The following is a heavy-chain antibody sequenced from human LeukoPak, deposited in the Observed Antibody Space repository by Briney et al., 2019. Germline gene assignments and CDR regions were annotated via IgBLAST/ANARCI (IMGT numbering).Heavy chain of an antibody. CDR1: GGSINSFY. J-gene: IGHJ4*02. D-gene: IGHD6-6*01. Sequence: SETLSLTCTVSGGSINSFYWTWIRQPAGKGLEWIGRIYSSGSTNFNPSLKSRVTMSVDTSKNQFSLRLSSVTAADTAAYFCARENWRSKSIDFDSWAREPWSPSPQ. CDR2: IYSSGST. V-gene: IGHV4-4*07. CDR3: ARENWRSKSIDFDS.